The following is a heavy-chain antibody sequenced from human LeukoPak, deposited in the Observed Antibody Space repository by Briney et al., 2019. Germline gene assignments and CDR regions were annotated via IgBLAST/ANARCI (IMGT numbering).Heavy chain of an antibody. J-gene: IGHJ4*02. CDR2: INHGGGT. Sequence: SETLSLTCAVYGGSFSNYYWSWIRQTPGKGLEWIGEINHGGGTNYHPSLKSRVTISVDTSKKQFSLRLTSVTAADTAVYYCARHRGRIVAGPLDYWGQGTLVTVSS. D-gene: IGHD3-22*01. V-gene: IGHV4-34*01. CDR1: GGSFSNYY. CDR3: ARHRGRIVAGPLDY.